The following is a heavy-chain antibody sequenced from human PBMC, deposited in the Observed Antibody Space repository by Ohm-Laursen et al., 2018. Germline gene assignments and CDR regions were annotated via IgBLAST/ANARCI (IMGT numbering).Heavy chain of an antibody. V-gene: IGHV3-66*01. J-gene: IGHJ4*02. CDR1: RFTFSTYW. CDR2: IYTGDNT. CDR3: AKATGQRHFDY. Sequence: SLRLSCAASRFTFSTYWMTWVRQAPGKGLEWVSIIYTGDNTYYADSVKGRFTISRDSSKNTLYLQMNSLTAEDTAIYYCAKATGQRHFDYWGQGTLVTVSS. D-gene: IGHD5-18*01.